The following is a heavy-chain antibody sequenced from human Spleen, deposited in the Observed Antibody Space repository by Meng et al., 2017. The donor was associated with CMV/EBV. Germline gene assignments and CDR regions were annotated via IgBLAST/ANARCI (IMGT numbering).Heavy chain of an antibody. J-gene: IGHJ6*02. V-gene: IGHV1-18*01. Sequence: ASVKVSCKASGYTFTTYGISWVRQAPGQGLEWMGRIIAYNGNTTYAQNLQDRVTMTTDTSTTTAYMEVRNLRSDDTAVYYCARGYSSSGVDPYYYYYGMDVWGQGTTVTVSS. CDR3: ARGYSSSGVDPYYYYYGMDV. D-gene: IGHD6-6*01. CDR1: GYTFTTYG. CDR2: IIAYNGNT.